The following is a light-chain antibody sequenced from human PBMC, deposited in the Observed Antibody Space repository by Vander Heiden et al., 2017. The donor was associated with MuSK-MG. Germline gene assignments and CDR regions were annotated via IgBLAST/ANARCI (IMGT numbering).Light chain of an antibody. CDR3: QSYGSIRGGSV. Sequence: QSVLTRPGSVCGSRGQPVTISCTGSSSNIGAGYDVHWYQQLPVTAPKLLIYGNSNRPSVVPDRVTGSKTVTGASPCIPGLQDDNEADHYGQSYGSIRGGSVFGGGTKLTVL. CDR2: GNS. V-gene: IGLV1-40*01. J-gene: IGLJ2*01. CDR1: SSNIGAGYD.